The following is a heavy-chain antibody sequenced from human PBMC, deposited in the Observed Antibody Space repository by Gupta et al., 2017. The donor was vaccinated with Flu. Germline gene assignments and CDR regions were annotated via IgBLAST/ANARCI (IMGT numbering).Heavy chain of an antibody. J-gene: IGHJ6*03. V-gene: IGHV3-53*01. CDR3: ARVYYDPRRGLLVYGAYYMDV. CDR2: SGGST. D-gene: IGHD3-3*01. Sequence: SGGSTYYADSVKGRFTISRDNSKNTLYLQMNSLRAEDTAVYYCARVYYDPRRGLLVYGAYYMDVWGKGTTVTVSS.